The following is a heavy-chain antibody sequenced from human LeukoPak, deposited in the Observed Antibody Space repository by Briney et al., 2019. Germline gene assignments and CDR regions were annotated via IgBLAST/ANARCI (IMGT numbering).Heavy chain of an antibody. CDR1: GYTFTSYG. D-gene: IGHD5-18*01. V-gene: IGHV1-18*01. Sequence: GASVKVSCKASGYTFTSYGISWVRQAPGQGLEWMGWISAYNGNTNYAQRVQGRVTMTTDTSTSTAYMELRSLRSDDTAVYYCARDVYTSMAYYFDCWGQGTLVTVSS. J-gene: IGHJ4*02. CDR2: ISAYNGNT. CDR3: ARDVYTSMAYYFDC.